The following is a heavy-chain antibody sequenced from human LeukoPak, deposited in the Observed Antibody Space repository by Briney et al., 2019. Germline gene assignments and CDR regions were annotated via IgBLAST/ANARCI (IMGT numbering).Heavy chain of an antibody. D-gene: IGHD4-23*01. V-gene: IGHV4-59*01. CDR2: IYYSGST. J-gene: IGHJ4*02. CDR3: ARELRWYFDY. Sequence: SETLSLTCTVPGGSISSYYWSWIRQPPGKGLEWIGYIYYSGSTNYNPSLKSRVTISVDTSKNQFSLKLSSVTAADTAVYYCARELRWYFDYWGQGTLVTVSS. CDR1: GGSISSYY.